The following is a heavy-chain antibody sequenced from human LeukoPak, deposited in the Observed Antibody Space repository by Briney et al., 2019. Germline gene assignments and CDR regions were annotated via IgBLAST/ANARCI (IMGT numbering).Heavy chain of an antibody. CDR2: MNPNSGST. Sequence: ASVKVSRKASGYTFTSYDINWVRQATGQGLEWMGWMNPNSGSTGYAQKFQGRVTITGNTSISTAYMELSGLRSEDTAVYYCARGRSTGYPYYFEYWGQGTLVTVSS. V-gene: IGHV1-8*03. D-gene: IGHD5-12*01. CDR1: GYTFTSYD. CDR3: ARGRSTGYPYYFEY. J-gene: IGHJ4*02.